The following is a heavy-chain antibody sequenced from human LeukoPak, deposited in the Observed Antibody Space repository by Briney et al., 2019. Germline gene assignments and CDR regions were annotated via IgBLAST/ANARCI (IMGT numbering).Heavy chain of an antibody. Sequence: GGSLRLSCAASGFTFSSYSMNWVRQAPGEGLEWVSYISSSSSTIYYADSVKGRFTISRDNAKNSLYLQMNSLRAEDTAVYYCARGIYCSSTSCYRGDFDYWGQGTLVTVSS. CDR1: GFTFSSYS. J-gene: IGHJ4*02. V-gene: IGHV3-48*01. D-gene: IGHD2-2*02. CDR2: ISSSSSTI. CDR3: ARGIYCSSTSCYRGDFDY.